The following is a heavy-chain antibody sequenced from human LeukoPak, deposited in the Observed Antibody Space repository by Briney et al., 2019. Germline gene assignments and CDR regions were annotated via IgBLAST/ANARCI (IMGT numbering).Heavy chain of an antibody. CDR2: IYHGGST. CDR3: ASIDTSLGSVDH. J-gene: IGHJ4*02. CDR1: DASINIGGYS. Sequence: SETLSLTCAVIDASINIGGYSWSWIRQPPGTGLEWIGYIYHGGSTYYNPSLKSRVTISIEMSANQFSLKLDSVTAADTAIYYCASIDTSLGSVDHWGQGTLVTVSS. D-gene: IGHD5-18*01. V-gene: IGHV4-30-2*01.